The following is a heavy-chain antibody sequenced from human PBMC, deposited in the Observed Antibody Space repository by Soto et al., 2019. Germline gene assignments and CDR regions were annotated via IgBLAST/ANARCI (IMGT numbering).Heavy chain of an antibody. V-gene: IGHV3-23*01. D-gene: IGHD3-22*01. CDR3: AKEYYYDPSGPYSDLYFDS. CDR1: GFSFSSYA. J-gene: IGHJ4*02. Sequence: EVQLLESGGGLTQPGGSPRLACAASGFSFSSYAMSWVRQAPSQGLEWVSSITTRGGRTYYADSVRGRFTISRDNFANALYLEMNSLRAEDTAIYYCAKEYYYDPSGPYSDLYFDSWGQGTLVTVSS. CDR2: ITTRGGRT.